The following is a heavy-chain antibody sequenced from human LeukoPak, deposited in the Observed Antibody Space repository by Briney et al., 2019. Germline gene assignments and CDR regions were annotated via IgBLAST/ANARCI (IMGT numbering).Heavy chain of an antibody. CDR3: ASQVGATGGKGFDC. J-gene: IGHJ4*02. CDR2: IHPGNSET. Sequence: GESLKISCQGSGYSFTNYWIGWVRQMPGKGLEWMGIIHPGNSETRYSPSFQGQVTISVDRSISTAYLQWSSLRASDTAMYYCASQVGATGGKGFDCRGQGTLVTVSS. V-gene: IGHV5-51*01. CDR1: GYSFTNYW. D-gene: IGHD1-26*01.